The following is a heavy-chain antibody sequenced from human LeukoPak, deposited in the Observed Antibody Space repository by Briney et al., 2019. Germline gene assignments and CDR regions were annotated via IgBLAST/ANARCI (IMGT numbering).Heavy chain of an antibody. CDR2: ISSSSSSYI. Sequence: PGGSLRLSCAASGFTFSSYSMNWVRQAPGKGLEWVSSISSSSSSYIYYADSVKGRFTISRDNAKNSLYLQMNSLRAEDTAVYYCAGGYSSGWYRELVVGGFDYWGQGTLVTVSS. V-gene: IGHV3-21*01. CDR3: AGGYSSGWYRELVVGGFDY. D-gene: IGHD6-19*01. CDR1: GFTFSSYS. J-gene: IGHJ4*02.